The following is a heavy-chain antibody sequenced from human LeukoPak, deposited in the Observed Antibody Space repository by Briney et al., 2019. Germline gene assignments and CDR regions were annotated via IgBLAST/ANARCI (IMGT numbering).Heavy chain of an antibody. J-gene: IGHJ5*02. CDR2: IYYSGST. V-gene: IGHV4-30-4*01. CDR3: AREKGADYHGSGSYSNWFDP. Sequence: SETLSLTCTVSGGSISGGDYYWSWLRQPPGKGLEWIGYIYYSGSTYYNPSLKSRVTISVDTSKNQFSLKLSSVTAADTAVYYCAREKGADYHGSGSYSNWFDPWGQGTLVTVSS. CDR1: GGSISGGDYY. D-gene: IGHD3-10*01.